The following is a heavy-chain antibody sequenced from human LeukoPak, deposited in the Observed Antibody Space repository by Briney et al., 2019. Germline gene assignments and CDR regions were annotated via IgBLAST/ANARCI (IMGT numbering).Heavy chain of an antibody. J-gene: IGHJ6*02. CDR1: GGSFSGYY. CDR2: INHSGST. D-gene: IGHD2-2*01. Sequence: SETLSLTCAVYGGSFSGYYWSWIRQPPGKGLEWIGEINHSGSTNYNPSLKSRVTISVDTSKNQFSLKLSSVTAADTAVYYCARVVSLVVIVVVPAAKGTFSYYGMDVWGQGTTVTVSS. CDR3: ARVVSLVVIVVVPAAKGTFSYYGMDV. V-gene: IGHV4-34*01.